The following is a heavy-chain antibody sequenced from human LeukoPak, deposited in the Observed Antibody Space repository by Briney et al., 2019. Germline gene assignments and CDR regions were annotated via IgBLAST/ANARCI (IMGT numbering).Heavy chain of an antibody. CDR2: IYPGDSDT. CDR1: GYSFTSYW. Sequence: GESLKISCKGSGYSFTSYWIGWVRQMPGKSLEWMGIIYPGDSDTRYSPSFQGQVTISADKSISTAYLQWSSLKASDTAMYDCATLPLYYFGSGNYYKSVNFDYWGQGTLVTVSS. CDR3: ATLPLYYFGSGNYYKSVNFDY. J-gene: IGHJ4*02. V-gene: IGHV5-51*01. D-gene: IGHD3-10*01.